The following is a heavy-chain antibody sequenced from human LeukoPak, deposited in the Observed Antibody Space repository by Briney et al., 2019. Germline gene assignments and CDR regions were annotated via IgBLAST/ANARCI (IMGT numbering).Heavy chain of an antibody. V-gene: IGHV3-30*02. CDR2: IRYDGSNK. J-gene: IGHJ6*03. CDR3: AKDPSPRYYYYMDV. Sequence: GGSLRLSCAASGFTFSSYGMHWVRQAPGKGLEWVAFIRYDGSNKYYADSVKGRFTISRDNSKNTLYLQMNSLRAEDTAVYYCAKDPSPRYYYYMDVWGKGTTVTVSS. CDR1: GFTFSSYG.